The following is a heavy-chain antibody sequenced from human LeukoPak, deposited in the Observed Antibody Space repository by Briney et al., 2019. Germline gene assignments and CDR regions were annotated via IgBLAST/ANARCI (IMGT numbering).Heavy chain of an antibody. J-gene: IGHJ6*02. CDR3: AKDKGGTAPDGMDV. V-gene: IGHV3-43D*03. D-gene: IGHD5-18*01. CDR2: ISWDGGST. Sequence: GGSLRLSCAASGFTFDDYAMHWVRQAPGKGLEWVSLISWDGGSTYYADSAKGRFTISRDNSKNSLYLQMNSLRAEDTALYYCAKDKGGTAPDGMDVWGQGTTVTVSS. CDR1: GFTFDDYA.